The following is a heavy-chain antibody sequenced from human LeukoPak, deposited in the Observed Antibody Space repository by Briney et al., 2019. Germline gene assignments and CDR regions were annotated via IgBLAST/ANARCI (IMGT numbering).Heavy chain of an antibody. Sequence: ASVKVSCKVSGYTLAELSMHWVRQAPGKGLEWMGGFDPEDGETIYAQKFQGRVTMTEDTSTDTAYMELSSLRSEDTAVYYCARVWSDCYVTNCYISEYWGQGTLVTVSS. V-gene: IGHV1-24*01. CDR2: FDPEDGET. J-gene: IGHJ4*02. CDR1: GYTLAELS. D-gene: IGHD3-3*01. CDR3: ARVWSDCYVTNCYISEY.